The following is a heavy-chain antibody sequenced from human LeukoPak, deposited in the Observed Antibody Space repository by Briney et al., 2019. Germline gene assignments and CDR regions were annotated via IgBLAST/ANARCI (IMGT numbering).Heavy chain of an antibody. CDR2: ISGSGEYV. Sequence: PGGSLRLSCAASGFTFRSYPMIWVRQAPGKGLECVSYISGSGEYVKYADSVKGRFTISRDNGRNSIFLQMSSLRVDDTAAYYCARVVDGVTGADYWGQGAMVIVSS. V-gene: IGHV3-21*05. CDR3: ARVVDGVTGADY. J-gene: IGHJ4*02. CDR1: GFTFRSYP. D-gene: IGHD3-9*01.